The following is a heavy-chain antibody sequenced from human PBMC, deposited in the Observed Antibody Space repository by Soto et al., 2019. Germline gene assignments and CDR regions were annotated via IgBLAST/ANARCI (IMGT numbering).Heavy chain of an antibody. V-gene: IGHV3-33*01. J-gene: IGHJ3*02. Sequence: QVQLVESGGGVVQPGRSLRLSCAASGFTFSSYGMHWVRQAPGKGLEWVAVIWSDGSDKYYADSVKGRFTISRDNSKKPLYLQLNSLRAEDTAGYYCARRVAQRSAFDMWGQGTVVTVSS. CDR1: GFTFSSYG. CDR3: ARRVAQRSAFDM. CDR2: IWSDGSDK. D-gene: IGHD2-15*01.